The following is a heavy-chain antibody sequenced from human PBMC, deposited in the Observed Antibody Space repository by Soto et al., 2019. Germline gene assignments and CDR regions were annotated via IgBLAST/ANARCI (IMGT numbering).Heavy chain of an antibody. Sequence: ASVKVSCKASGYTFTGYYMHWVRQAPGKGLEWMGGFDPEDGETIYAQKFQGRVTMTEDTSTDTAYMELSSLRSEDTAVYYCATDSVYSGSYYWFDPWGQGTLVTVSS. CDR2: FDPEDGET. V-gene: IGHV1-24*01. D-gene: IGHD1-26*01. CDR3: ATDSVYSGSYYWFDP. J-gene: IGHJ5*02. CDR1: GYTFTGYY.